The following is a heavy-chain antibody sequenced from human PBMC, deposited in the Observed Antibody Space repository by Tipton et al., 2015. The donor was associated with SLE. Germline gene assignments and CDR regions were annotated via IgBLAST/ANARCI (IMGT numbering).Heavy chain of an antibody. D-gene: IGHD1-26*01. CDR3: ARAGELLPSYYYMDV. J-gene: IGHJ6*03. CDR1: GYTFTDFG. V-gene: IGHV1-18*01. Sequence: QLVQSGAEVKKPGASVTVSCQASGYTFTDFGVTWVRQAPGQGLEWVGWISAYNGKTNYAQKLQGRVTMTTDTSTSTAYMELRSLRSDDTAVYYCARAGELLPSYYYMDVWGKGTTVTVSS. CDR2: ISAYNGKT.